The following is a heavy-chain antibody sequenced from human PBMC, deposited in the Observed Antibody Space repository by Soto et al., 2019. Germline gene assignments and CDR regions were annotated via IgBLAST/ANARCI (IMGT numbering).Heavy chain of an antibody. CDR1: GYTFTTYY. J-gene: IGHJ4*02. CDR3: AKDLSDYPGYFDT. V-gene: IGHV1-46*01. CDR2: INPGGTYT. Sequence: QVQLVQSGAEVKKPGASVKVSCKASGYTFTTYYIHWVRQAPGIGLERMGLINPGGTYTTYAQKFQGRVALTSDTSTRAVYMELRSLRSEDTAVYYCAKDLSDYPGYFDTWGQGTQVTVSS. D-gene: IGHD4-17*01.